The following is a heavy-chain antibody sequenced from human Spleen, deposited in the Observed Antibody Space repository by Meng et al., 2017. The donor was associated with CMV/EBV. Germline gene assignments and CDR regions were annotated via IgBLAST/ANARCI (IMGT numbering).Heavy chain of an antibody. V-gene: IGHV3-9*01. CDR3: AKESIGGFDP. Sequence: GGSLRLSCAASGFTFDHFAMHWVRQAPGRGLEWVSGISWNSANTGYADAVKGRFTTSRDNAKNSLYLQMNSLREEDTALYYCAKESIGGFDPWGPGTLVTVSS. CDR2: ISWNSANT. D-gene: IGHD5-24*01. J-gene: IGHJ5*02. CDR1: GFTFDHFA.